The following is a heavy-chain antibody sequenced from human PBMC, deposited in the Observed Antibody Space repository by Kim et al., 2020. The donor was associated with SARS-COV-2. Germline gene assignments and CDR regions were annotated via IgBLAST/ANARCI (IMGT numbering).Heavy chain of an antibody. CDR3: ARHGSIHYGSGSYYTPFGY. Sequence: SETLSLTCTVSGGSISSSSYYWGWIRQPPGKGLEWIGSIYYSGSPYYNPSLKSRVTISVDTPKNQFSLKLSSVTAADTAVYYCARHGSIHYGSGSYYTPFGYWGQGTLVIVSS. J-gene: IGHJ4*02. D-gene: IGHD3-10*01. CDR2: IYYSGSP. CDR1: GGSISSSSYY. V-gene: IGHV4-39*01.